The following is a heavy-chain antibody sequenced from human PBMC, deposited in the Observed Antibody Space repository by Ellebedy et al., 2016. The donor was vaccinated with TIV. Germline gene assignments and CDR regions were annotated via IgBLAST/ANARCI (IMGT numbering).Heavy chain of an antibody. D-gene: IGHD5-24*01. V-gene: IGHV1-69*13. CDR2: IIPVFGST. CDR1: GGSFSNHA. Sequence: AASVKVSCKASGGSFSNHAISWVRQAPGQGLEWMGGIIPVFGSTNIPRKFQGRVTITADAVTSTAYMELSSLGSEDTAVYYCARVLRLQFWTFDYWGQGTLVTVSS. CDR3: ARVLRLQFWTFDY. J-gene: IGHJ4*02.